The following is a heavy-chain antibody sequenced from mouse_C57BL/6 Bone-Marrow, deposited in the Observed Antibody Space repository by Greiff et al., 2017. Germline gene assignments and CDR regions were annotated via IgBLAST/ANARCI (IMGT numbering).Heavy chain of an antibody. J-gene: IGHJ1*03. V-gene: IGHV14-3*01. Sequence: VQLQQSVAELVRPGASVKLSCTASGFNIKNTYMHWVKQRPEQGLEWIGRIDPANGNSKYAPKFPGKGPITADTSSNTAYLKLSSLTSEDTAIYYCARYPPYYYGSSWYFDVWGTGTTVTVSS. CDR3: ARYPPYYYGSSWYFDV. CDR1: GFNIKNTY. D-gene: IGHD1-1*01. CDR2: IDPANGNS.